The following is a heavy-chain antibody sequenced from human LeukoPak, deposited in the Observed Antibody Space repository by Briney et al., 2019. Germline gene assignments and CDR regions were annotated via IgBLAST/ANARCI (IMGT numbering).Heavy chain of an antibody. J-gene: IGHJ4*02. CDR3: ARDHYDSRGDYVVEY. CDR2: IHSGGNA. D-gene: IGHD3-22*01. Sequence: SGTLTLTCSISGDSINSGGYYWNWIRQPPGKGLEWLGYIHSGGNAYFNPSVEGRSSISLDKSQNQFFLRLTSVTAADTAVYFCARDHYDSRGDYVVEYWGQGTLVTVSS. CDR1: GDSINSGGYY. V-gene: IGHV4-31*03.